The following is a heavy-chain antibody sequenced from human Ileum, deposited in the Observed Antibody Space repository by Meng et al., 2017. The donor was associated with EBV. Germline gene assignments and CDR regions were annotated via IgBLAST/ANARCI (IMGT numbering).Heavy chain of an antibody. D-gene: IGHD2-21*02. CDR3: ARERGGGDLGIN. Sequence: QVQLQESGPGLVKPSEXLSLTCSVSNGSVSSYGYYWTWIRQPPGKGLEWIGYMSYTGSTNYNSSLKSRVTISVDTSKNQFSLKLTSVTAADTAVYYCARERGGGDLGINWGQGTLVTVSS. J-gene: IGHJ4*02. CDR2: MSYTGST. V-gene: IGHV4-61*08. CDR1: NGSVSSYGYY.